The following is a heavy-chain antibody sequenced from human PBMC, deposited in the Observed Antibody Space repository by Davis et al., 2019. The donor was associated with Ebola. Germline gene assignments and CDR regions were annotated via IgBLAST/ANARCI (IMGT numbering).Heavy chain of an antibody. CDR3: ARHEAYYYDSSGYYSGWYFDL. CDR1: GGSISSSSYY. CDR2: IYYSGST. J-gene: IGHJ2*01. D-gene: IGHD3-22*01. V-gene: IGHV4-39*01. Sequence: MPSETLSLTCTVSGGSISSSSYYWGWIRQPPGKGLEWIGSIYYSGSTYYNPSLKSRVTISVDTSKNQFSLKLSSVTAADTAVYYCARHEAYYYDSSGYYSGWYFDLWGRGTLVTVSS.